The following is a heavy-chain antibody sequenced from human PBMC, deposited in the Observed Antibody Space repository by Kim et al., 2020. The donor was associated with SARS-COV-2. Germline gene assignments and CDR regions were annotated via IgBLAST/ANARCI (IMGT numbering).Heavy chain of an antibody. J-gene: IGHJ4*02. CDR3: LINLAVAGKGGDY. CDR2: IYYSGST. D-gene: IGHD6-19*01. V-gene: IGHV4-39*01. CDR1: GGSISSSSYY. Sequence: SETLSLTCTVSGGSISSSSYYWGWIRQPPGKGLEWIGSIYYSGSTYYNPSLKSRVTISVDTSKNQFSLKLSPVTAADTAVYYCLINLAVAGKGGDYWGQGTLVTVSS.